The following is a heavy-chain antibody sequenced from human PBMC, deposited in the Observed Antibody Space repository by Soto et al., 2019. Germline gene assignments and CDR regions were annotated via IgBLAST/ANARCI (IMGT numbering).Heavy chain of an antibody. CDR2: VSSNGGFT. CDR1: GVTFRYYY. D-gene: IGHD3-10*01. V-gene: IGHV3-11*06. J-gene: IGHJ4*02. Sequence: GSLRLPCASSGVTFRYYYTRWIRQVPGRGLECLSYVSSNGGFTHYADSVQGRFTISRDNTKNSLFLEMKGLRAEDTALYFCARDPMGRGVPLDYWGPGTLVTVSS. CDR3: ARDPMGRGVPLDY.